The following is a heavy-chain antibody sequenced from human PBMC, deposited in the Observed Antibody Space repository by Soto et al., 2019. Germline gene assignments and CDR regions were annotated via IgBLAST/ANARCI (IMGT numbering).Heavy chain of an antibody. J-gene: IGHJ4*02. CDR2: IYHSGST. CDR1: GGSISSSGYY. D-gene: IGHD3-10*01. Sequence: ETLSLTCTVSGGSISSSGYYWGWIRQPPGKGLEWIGSIYHSGSTYYNPPLKSRVSISVDPSKDQFSLNLRSVAAADTAVYYCATYGSGGYYYFDFWGQGALVTVSS. CDR3: ATYGSGGYYYFDF. V-gene: IGHV4-39*01.